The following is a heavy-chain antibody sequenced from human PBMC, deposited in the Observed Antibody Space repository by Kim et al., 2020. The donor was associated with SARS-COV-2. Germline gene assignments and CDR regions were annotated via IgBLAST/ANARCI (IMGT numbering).Heavy chain of an antibody. D-gene: IGHD5-18*01. CDR3: ARGGGYSYGFWYYFDY. Sequence: LKSRVTISVDTSKNQFSLKLSSVTAADTAVYYCARGGGYSYGFWYYFDYWGQGTLVTVSS. J-gene: IGHJ4*02. V-gene: IGHV4-31*02.